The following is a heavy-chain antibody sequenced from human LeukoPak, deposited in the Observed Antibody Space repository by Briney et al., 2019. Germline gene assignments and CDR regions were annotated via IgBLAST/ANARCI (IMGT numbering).Heavy chain of an antibody. J-gene: IGHJ4*02. CDR2: ISYDGSNK. Sequence: GGSLRLSCAASGFTFSSYAMHWVRQAPGKGLEWVAVISYDGSNKYYADSVKGRFTISRDNSKNTLYLQMNSLRAEDTAVYYCARVYETNGYLYWGQGSLVTVSS. V-gene: IGHV3-30-3*01. D-gene: IGHD3-22*01. CDR1: GFTFSSYA. CDR3: ARVYETNGYLY.